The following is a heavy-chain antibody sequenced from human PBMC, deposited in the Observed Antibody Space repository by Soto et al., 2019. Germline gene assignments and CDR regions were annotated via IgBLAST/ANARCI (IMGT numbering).Heavy chain of an antibody. CDR3: AGSPCSGGSCPFDY. Sequence: QVQLVQSGAEVKKPGSSVKVSCKASGGTFSSYAISWVRQAPGQGLEWMGGIIPIFGTANYAQKFQGRVTITADESTSTAYMELSSLRSEDTAVYYCAGSPCSGGSCPFDYWGQGTLVTVSS. CDR2: IIPIFGTA. J-gene: IGHJ4*02. D-gene: IGHD2-15*01. CDR1: GGTFSSYA. V-gene: IGHV1-69*12.